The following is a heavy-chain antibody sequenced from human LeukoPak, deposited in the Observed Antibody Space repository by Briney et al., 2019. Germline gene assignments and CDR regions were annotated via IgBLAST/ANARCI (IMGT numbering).Heavy chain of an antibody. Sequence: PAGSLRLSCAASGFTFSNAWMSWVRQAPAKGLEWVGRIKSKTDGGTTDYAAPVKGRFTISRDDSKNTLYLQMNSLKTDDTAVYYCTTDLLRYFDWLRFDPWGQGTLVTVSS. CDR1: GFTFSNAW. CDR2: IKSKTDGGTT. CDR3: TTDLLRYFDWLRFDP. D-gene: IGHD3-9*01. J-gene: IGHJ5*02. V-gene: IGHV3-15*01.